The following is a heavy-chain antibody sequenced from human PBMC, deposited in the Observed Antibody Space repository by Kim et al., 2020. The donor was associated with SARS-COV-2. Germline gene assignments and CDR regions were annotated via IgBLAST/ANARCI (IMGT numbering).Heavy chain of an antibody. Sequence: ASVKVSCKVSGYTLTELSMHWVRQAPGKGLEWMGGFDPEDGETIYAQKFQGRVTMTEDTSTDTAYMELSSLRSEDTAVYYCATLVGATTGRDYWGQGTLVTVSS. CDR2: FDPEDGET. CDR3: ATLVGATTGRDY. CDR1: GYTLTELS. D-gene: IGHD1-26*01. V-gene: IGHV1-24*01. J-gene: IGHJ4*02.